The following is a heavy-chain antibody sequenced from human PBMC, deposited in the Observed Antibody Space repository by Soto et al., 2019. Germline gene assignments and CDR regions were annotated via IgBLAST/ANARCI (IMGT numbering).Heavy chain of an antibody. D-gene: IGHD6-6*01. V-gene: IGHV3-23*01. CDR1: GFTFSNYA. J-gene: IGHJ4*02. Sequence: EVQLLESGGVLVQPGGSLRLSCASSGFTFSNYAMTWVRQAPGKGLEWVSTISGSGDTTYYADSVNVRFTISRDSSKDTLYVAMNTLRTEDTAIYYCAKGGRRSSPTRSYFDFRGQGTLVTVSS. CDR2: ISGSGDTT. CDR3: AKGGRRSSPTRSYFDF.